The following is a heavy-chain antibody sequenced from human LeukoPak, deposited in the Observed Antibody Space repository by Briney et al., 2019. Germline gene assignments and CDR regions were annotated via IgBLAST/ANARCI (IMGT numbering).Heavy chain of an antibody. Sequence: PGGSLRLSCAASGFTFSSYAMSWVRQAPGKGLEWVSAISGSGGSTYYADSVKGRFTISRDNSKNTLYLQMNSLRAEDTAVYYCAKDLQSGDYGGSDYWGQGTLVTVSS. CDR2: ISGSGGST. V-gene: IGHV3-23*01. J-gene: IGHJ4*02. CDR3: AKDLQSGDYGGSDY. CDR1: GFTFSSYA. D-gene: IGHD4-17*01.